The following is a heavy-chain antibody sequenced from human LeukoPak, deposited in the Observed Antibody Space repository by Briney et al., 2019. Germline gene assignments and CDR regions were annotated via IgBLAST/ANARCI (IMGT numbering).Heavy chain of an antibody. J-gene: IGHJ4*02. CDR2: ISSGTGSYI. D-gene: IGHD6-6*01. CDR3: ARCSGVFGSSGY. V-gene: IGHV3-21*01. CDR1: GFSSSDYS. Sequence: GGSLRLSCAASGFSSSDYSMNWVRQAPGKGLEWVSTISSGTGSYIYYADSVRGRFTISRDNAKNSLYLRMKSLRGEDTAVYYCARCSGVFGSSGYWGQGTLVTVSS.